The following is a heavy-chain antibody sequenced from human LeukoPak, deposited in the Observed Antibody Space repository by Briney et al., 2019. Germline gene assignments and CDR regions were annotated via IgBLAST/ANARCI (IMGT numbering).Heavy chain of an antibody. CDR2: ISGSGGST. V-gene: IGHV3-23*01. Sequence: PGGSLRPSCAASGFTFSSYAMSWVRQAPGKGLEWVSAISGSGGSTYYADSVKGRFTISRDNSKNTLYLQTNSLRAEDTAVYYCAHISSSWPDYWGQGTLVTVSS. D-gene: IGHD6-13*01. CDR1: GFTFSSYA. CDR3: AHISSSWPDY. J-gene: IGHJ4*02.